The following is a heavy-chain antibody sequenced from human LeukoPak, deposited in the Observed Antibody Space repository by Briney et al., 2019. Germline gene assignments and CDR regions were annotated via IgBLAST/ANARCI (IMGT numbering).Heavy chain of an antibody. Sequence: GGSLRLSCAASTFTFGRYSMNWVRQAPGKGLEWVPSISSSGNYIYYADSVKGRFTVSRDNAKNSLYLQMNSLRAEDTAVYYCARDIDSSTGASGTYYYYYGMDVWGNGTTVTVSS. CDR1: TFTFGRYS. CDR2: ISSSGNYI. D-gene: IGHD6-13*01. J-gene: IGHJ6*04. CDR3: ARDIDSSTGASGTYYYYYGMDV. V-gene: IGHV3-21*01.